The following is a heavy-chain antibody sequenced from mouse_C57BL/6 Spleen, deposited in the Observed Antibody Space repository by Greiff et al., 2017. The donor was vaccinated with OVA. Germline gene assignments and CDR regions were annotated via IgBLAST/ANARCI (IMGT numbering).Heavy chain of an antibody. Sequence: VQLQQSGTVLARPGASVKMSCKTSGYTFTSYWMHWVKQRPGQGLEWIGAIYPGNSDTSYNQKFKGKAKMTAVTSASTAYMELSSLTNEDSAVYYCTRRGNYPYYAMDYWSQGTSVTVSS. CDR2: IYPGNSDT. V-gene: IGHV1-5*01. CDR1: GYTFTSYW. J-gene: IGHJ4*01. CDR3: TRRGNYPYYAMDY. D-gene: IGHD2-1*01.